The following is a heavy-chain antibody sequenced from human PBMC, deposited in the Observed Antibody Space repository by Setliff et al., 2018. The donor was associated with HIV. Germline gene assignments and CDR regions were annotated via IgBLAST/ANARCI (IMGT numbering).Heavy chain of an antibody. CDR1: GASISNSNSY. J-gene: IGHJ4*01. CDR2: INHGGKT. Sequence: PSETLSLTCTVYGASISNSNSYWAWIRQPPGQGLEWIGSINHGGKTYYSPSLKSRVAISVDTSKNQFSLHFQSVTAADTALYFCARLGDFSYSSRYLYAFDFWGHGALVTVSS. D-gene: IGHD2-8*01. V-gene: IGHV4-39*07. CDR3: ARLGDFSYSSRYLYAFDF.